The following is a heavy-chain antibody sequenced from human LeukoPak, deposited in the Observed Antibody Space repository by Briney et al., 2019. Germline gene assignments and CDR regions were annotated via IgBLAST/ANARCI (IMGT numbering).Heavy chain of an antibody. D-gene: IGHD6-13*01. CDR1: GGSISSYY. V-gene: IGHV4-59*01. Sequence: SETLSLTCTVSGGSISSYYWSWIRQPPGKGLEWIGYISYSGSTNYNPSLKSRVTISVDTSKNQFSLKLSSVTAADTAVYYCARGSGGSSWKTFDYWGQGTLVTVSS. CDR3: ARGSGGSSWKTFDY. CDR2: ISYSGST. J-gene: IGHJ4*02.